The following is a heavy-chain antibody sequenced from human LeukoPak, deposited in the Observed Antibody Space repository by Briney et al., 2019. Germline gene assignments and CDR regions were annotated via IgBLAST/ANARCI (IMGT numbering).Heavy chain of an antibody. Sequence: GGSLRLSCAASGFTFDDYAMHWVRQAPGKGLEWVSGISWNSGSICYADSVKGRFTISKDNAKNSLYLQMNSLRAEDTALYYCAKDIVRYCSSTSCPGRGMDVWGQGTTVTVSS. CDR3: AKDIVRYCSSTSCPGRGMDV. CDR1: GFTFDDYA. CDR2: ISWNSGSI. D-gene: IGHD2-2*01. V-gene: IGHV3-9*01. J-gene: IGHJ6*02.